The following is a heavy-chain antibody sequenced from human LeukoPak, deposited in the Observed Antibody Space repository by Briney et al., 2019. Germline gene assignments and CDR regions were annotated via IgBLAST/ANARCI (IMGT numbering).Heavy chain of an antibody. Sequence: GRSLRLSCAASGFTFSSYGMHWVRQAPDKGLEWVAVISYDGSNKYYADSVKGRFTISRDNSKNTLYLQMNSLRAEDTAVYYCAKSDSGWPNYFDYWGQGTLVTVSS. V-gene: IGHV3-30*18. D-gene: IGHD6-19*01. CDR2: ISYDGSNK. CDR1: GFTFSSYG. CDR3: AKSDSGWPNYFDY. J-gene: IGHJ4*02.